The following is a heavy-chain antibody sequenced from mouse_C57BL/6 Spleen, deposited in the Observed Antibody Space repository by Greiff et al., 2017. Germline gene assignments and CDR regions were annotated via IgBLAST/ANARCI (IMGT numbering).Heavy chain of an antibody. CDR1: GYTFTSYT. CDR2: INPSSGYT. J-gene: IGHJ2*01. CDR3: ARDDYDGVDY. V-gene: IGHV1-4*01. D-gene: IGHD2-4*01. Sequence: VQLQQSGAELARPGASVKMSCKASGYTFTSYTMHWVKQRPGQGLEWIGNINPSSGYTKYNQKFKDKATLTADKSSSTAYMQLSSLTSEDSAVYYCARDDYDGVDYWGQGTTLTVSS.